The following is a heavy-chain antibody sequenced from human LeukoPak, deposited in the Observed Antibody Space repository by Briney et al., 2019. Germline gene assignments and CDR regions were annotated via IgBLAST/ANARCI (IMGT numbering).Heavy chain of an antibody. V-gene: IGHV3-9*01. CDR3: AQATRPHIAAADYYFDY. CDR1: GFTFDDYA. Sequence: GGSLRLSCAASGFTFDDYAMHWVRQTQGKGLEWVSGISWNSGSIGYADSVKGRFTISRDNAKNSLYLQMNSLRAEDTALYYCAQATRPHIAAADYYFDYWGQGTLVTVSS. J-gene: IGHJ4*02. D-gene: IGHD6-13*01. CDR2: ISWNSGSI.